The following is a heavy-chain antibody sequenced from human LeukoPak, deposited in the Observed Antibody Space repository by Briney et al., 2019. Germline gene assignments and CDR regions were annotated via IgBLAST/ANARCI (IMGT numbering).Heavy chain of an antibody. J-gene: IGHJ4*02. D-gene: IGHD6-13*01. CDR3: ARAIAAAGTWDY. CDR1: GFTFSSYA. CDR2: ISYDGSNK. Sequence: PGRSLRLSCAASGFTFSSYAMHWVRQAPGKGLEWVAVISYDGSNKYYADSVKGRFTISRDNSKNTLYLQMNSLRAEDTAVYYCARAIAAAGTWDYWGQGTLVTVSS. V-gene: IGHV3-30-3*01.